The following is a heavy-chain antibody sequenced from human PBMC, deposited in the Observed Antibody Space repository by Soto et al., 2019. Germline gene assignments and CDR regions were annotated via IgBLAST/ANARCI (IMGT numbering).Heavy chain of an antibody. Sequence: QVQLVESGGGVVQPGRSLRLSCTASGFTFSTYAMQWVGQAPGKGLEWVAVVSFEGGTQFYADSVKGRFTISRDNSKNSLYLQMSSLTTEDAAIYYCARENYYGGHVIGSLDLWGRGTLVSVSS. V-gene: IGHV3-30-3*01. CDR1: GFTFSTYA. J-gene: IGHJ2*01. CDR2: VSFEGGTQ. D-gene: IGHD3-22*01. CDR3: ARENYYGGHVIGSLDL.